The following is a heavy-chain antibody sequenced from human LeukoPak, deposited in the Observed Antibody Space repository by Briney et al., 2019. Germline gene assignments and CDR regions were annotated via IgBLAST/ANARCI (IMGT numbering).Heavy chain of an antibody. CDR2: IGGTGNRT. CDR3: AKWGCSGGSCYPFDY. CDR1: GFTFSSYA. V-gene: IGHV3-23*01. Sequence: GGSLRLSCAASGFTFSSYAMGWVRQAPGKGLEWVSAIGGTGNRTYYADSVKGRFTISRDNSKNTLYLQMNSLRAEDTAVYYCAKWGCSGGSCYPFDYWGQGTLVTVSS. D-gene: IGHD2-15*01. J-gene: IGHJ4*02.